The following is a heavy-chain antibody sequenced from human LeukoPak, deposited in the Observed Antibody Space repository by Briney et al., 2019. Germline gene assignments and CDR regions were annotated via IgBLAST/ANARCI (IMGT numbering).Heavy chain of an antibody. CDR1: GGSLSRYY. CDR2: INHSGST. CDR3: ARVLRRGGYTHAFDI. V-gene: IGHV4-34*01. J-gene: IGHJ3*02. Sequence: SETLSLTCGVYGGSLSRYYWTWIRQPPGKGLEWIGEINHSGSTNYNPSLKSRVTTVVDTSKNQFSLKLNSMTAAVTAIYYCARVLRRGGYTHAFDIWGQGTMVTVSS. D-gene: IGHD5-24*01.